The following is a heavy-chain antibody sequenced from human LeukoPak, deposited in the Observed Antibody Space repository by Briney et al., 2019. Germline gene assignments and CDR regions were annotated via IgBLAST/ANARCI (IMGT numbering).Heavy chain of an antibody. V-gene: IGHV3-23*01. Sequence: GGSLRLSCAASGFTFSSYAMNWVRQAPGTGLEWVLGISGGGGSTYYADSVKGRFTISRDNSKNTLYLQMNSLRAEDTAVYYCAKDGRGWRGYFQHWGQGTLVTVSS. CDR3: AKDGRGWRGYFQH. CDR2: ISGGGGST. J-gene: IGHJ1*01. CDR1: GFTFSSYA. D-gene: IGHD6-19*01.